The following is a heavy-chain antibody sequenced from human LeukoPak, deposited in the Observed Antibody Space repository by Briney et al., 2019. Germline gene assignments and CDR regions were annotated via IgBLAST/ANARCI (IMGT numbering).Heavy chain of an antibody. J-gene: IGHJ6*02. CDR2: IYYSGST. V-gene: IGHV4-59*11. CDR3: ARDQPYYYDSSGYYYGYYGMDV. D-gene: IGHD3-22*01. CDR1: GGSISSHY. Sequence: SETLSLTCTVSGGSISSHYWSWIRQPPGKGLEWIGYIYYSGSTNYNPSLKSRVTISVDTSKNQFSLKLSSVTAADTAVYYCARDQPYYYDSSGYYYGYYGMDVWGQGTTVTVSS.